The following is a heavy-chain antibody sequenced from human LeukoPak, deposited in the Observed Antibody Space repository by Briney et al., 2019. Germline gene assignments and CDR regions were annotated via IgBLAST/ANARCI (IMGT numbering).Heavy chain of an antibody. CDR2: IYYSGST. CDR1: GGSISSSSYY. Sequence: SETLSLTCTVSGGSISSSSYYWGWIRQPPGKGLEWIGSIYYSGSTYYNPSLKSRVTISVDTSKNQFSLKLSSVTAADTAVYYCAGGRRSTMIVVVIYGATYFDYWGQGTLVTVSS. CDR3: AGGRRSTMIVVVIYGATYFDY. J-gene: IGHJ4*02. V-gene: IGHV4-39*07. D-gene: IGHD3-22*01.